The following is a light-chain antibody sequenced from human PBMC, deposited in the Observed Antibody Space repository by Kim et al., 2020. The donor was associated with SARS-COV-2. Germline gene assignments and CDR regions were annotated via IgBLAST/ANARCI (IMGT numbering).Light chain of an antibody. Sequence: DIQMTQSPSTLSASVGDRVTITCRASQSVDTWVAWYQQKPGKAPKLLIFDASSLESGVPLRFSGSGSGTEFSLTISSLQPDDFATYYCQQYESKRTFGQGTKVDIK. CDR1: QSVDTW. V-gene: IGKV1-5*01. CDR3: QQYESKRT. CDR2: DAS. J-gene: IGKJ1*01.